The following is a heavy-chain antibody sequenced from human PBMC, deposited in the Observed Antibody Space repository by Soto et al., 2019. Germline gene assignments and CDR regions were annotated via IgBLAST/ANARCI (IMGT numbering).Heavy chain of an antibody. CDR1: GFTFSTTG. CDR2: ISHDGGVQ. Sequence: QVHLAESGGGVVQPGMSLRLSCAASGFTFSTTGMHWVRQAPGKGLECVAMISHDGGVQHYTDSVKGRFTISRDTSKNTLYLQMNSLRPEDTAIYHCAKDLYGAGWYIYFDPWGQGTLVTVSS. D-gene: IGHD6-19*01. J-gene: IGHJ5*02. V-gene: IGHV3-30*18. CDR3: AKDLYGAGWYIYFDP.